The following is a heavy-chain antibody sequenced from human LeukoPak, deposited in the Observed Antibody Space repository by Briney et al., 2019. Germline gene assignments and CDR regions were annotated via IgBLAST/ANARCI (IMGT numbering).Heavy chain of an antibody. D-gene: IGHD6-19*01. CDR2: MNPNSGNT. Sequence: GASVKVSCKASGYTFTSYDINWVRQATGQGLEWMGYMNPNSGNTGYAQKFQGRVTITRNTSISTAYMELSSLRSENTAVYYCARGGVPANSGWSTTPGAFDIWGQGTMVTVSS. CDR1: GYTFTSYD. CDR3: ARGGVPANSGWSTTPGAFDI. J-gene: IGHJ3*02. V-gene: IGHV1-8*01.